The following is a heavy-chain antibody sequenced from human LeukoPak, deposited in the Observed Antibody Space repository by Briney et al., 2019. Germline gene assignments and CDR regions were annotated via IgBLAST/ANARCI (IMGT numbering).Heavy chain of an antibody. V-gene: IGHV4-34*01. CDR1: GGSFSGYY. Sequence: ETLSLTCAVYGGSFSGYYWSWIRQPPGKGLEWIGEINHSGSTNYNPSLKSRVTISVDTSKNQFSLKLSSVTAADTAVYYCARHYGSGSYFPWDYWGQGTLVTVSS. CDR2: INHSGST. D-gene: IGHD3-10*01. J-gene: IGHJ4*02. CDR3: ARHYGSGSYFPWDY.